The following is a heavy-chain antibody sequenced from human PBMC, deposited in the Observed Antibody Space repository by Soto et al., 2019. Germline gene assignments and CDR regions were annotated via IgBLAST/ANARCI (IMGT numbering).Heavy chain of an antibody. J-gene: IGHJ4*02. CDR1: GFTFSSYG. V-gene: IGHV3-48*04. Sequence: PGGSLRLSCAASGFTFSSYGMHWVRQAPGKGLEWIAYISRSGETIFYGDSVKGRFTISRDNAESSLYLQLSRLRAEDTAVYYCAREFRVEVRGPFDSWGQGSLVTVSS. CDR3: AREFRVEVRGPFDS. D-gene: IGHD3-10*01. CDR2: ISRSGETI.